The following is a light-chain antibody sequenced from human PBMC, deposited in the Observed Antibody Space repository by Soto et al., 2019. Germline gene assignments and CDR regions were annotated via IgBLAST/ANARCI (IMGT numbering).Light chain of an antibody. V-gene: IGKV1-39*01. CDR2: AAS. CDR1: QSISSY. Sequence: DIQLTQSPSFLSASVGDRVTITCRASQSISSYLNRYQQKPGKAPKLLIYAASSLQSGVPSRFSGSGSGTDFTLTISSLQPEDFATYYCQQSYSTPHTFGQGTKVDIK. J-gene: IGKJ1*01. CDR3: QQSYSTPHT.